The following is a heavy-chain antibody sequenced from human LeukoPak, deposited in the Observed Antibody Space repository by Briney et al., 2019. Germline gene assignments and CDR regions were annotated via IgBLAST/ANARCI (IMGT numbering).Heavy chain of an antibody. V-gene: IGHV3-21*01. CDR2: ISGSSSQV. Sequence: GGSLRLSCAASGFTFSSYSMNWVCLAPGKGLEWVSSISGSSSQVWHADSVKGRFTTSRDNAKNSLYLQMSSLRVEDTAIYYCARDQYYSDTSGYPYDVWGQGTMVTVSS. J-gene: IGHJ3*01. D-gene: IGHD3-22*01. CDR3: ARDQYYSDTSGYPYDV. CDR1: GFTFSSYS.